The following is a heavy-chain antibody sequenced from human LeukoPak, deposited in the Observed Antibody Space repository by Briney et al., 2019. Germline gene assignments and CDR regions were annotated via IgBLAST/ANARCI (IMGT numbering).Heavy chain of an antibody. CDR1: GGSIGGDYY. D-gene: IGHD3-10*01. CDR3: ARDLSLSLVRGIIISGLDP. Sequence: NSSETLSLTCTVSGGSIGGDYYWTWFRQPPGMGLEWIGFIHYGGSTNYNPSLKSRLTISVDTSKNQFSLKLTSLTAADTAVYYCARDLSLSLVRGIIISGLDPWGQGTLVTVSS. V-gene: IGHV4-61*08. J-gene: IGHJ5*02. CDR2: IHYGGST.